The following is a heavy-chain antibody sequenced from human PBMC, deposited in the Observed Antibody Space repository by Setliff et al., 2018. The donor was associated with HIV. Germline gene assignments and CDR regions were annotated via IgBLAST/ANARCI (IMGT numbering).Heavy chain of an antibody. CDR1: GFTFSSYW. D-gene: IGHD3-22*01. Sequence: GGSLRLSCAASGFTFSSYWMSWVRQAPGKGLEWVANIKQDGSEKYYVDSVKGRFTISRDNAKNSLYLQMNSLRAEDTAVYYCARGYYDSRGYYYPFDYWGQGTLVTVSS. V-gene: IGHV3-7*01. CDR2: IKQDGSEK. CDR3: ARGYYDSRGYYYPFDY. J-gene: IGHJ4*02.